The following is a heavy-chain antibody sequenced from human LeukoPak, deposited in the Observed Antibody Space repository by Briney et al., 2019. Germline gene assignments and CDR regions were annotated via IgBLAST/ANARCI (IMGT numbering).Heavy chain of an antibody. J-gene: IGHJ1*01. D-gene: IGHD4-17*01. V-gene: IGHV3-7*03. Sequence: GGSLRLSCAASGFTFGTYWMTWVRQAPGKGLEWVANIKQDGREIYYVDSVKGRFTISRDNSKNTLYLQMSSLRAEDTAVYYCAKTVTTLGYFQHWGQGTLVTVSS. CDR2: IKQDGREI. CDR3: AKTVTTLGYFQH. CDR1: GFTFGTYW.